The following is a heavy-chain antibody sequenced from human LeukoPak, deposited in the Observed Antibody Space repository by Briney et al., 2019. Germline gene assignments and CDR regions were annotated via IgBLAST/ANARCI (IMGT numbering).Heavy chain of an antibody. V-gene: IGHV1-18*01. CDR2: ISAYNGNT. CDR1: GYTFTSYG. J-gene: IGHJ4*02. CDR3: ARRDYDSSGFDFDY. D-gene: IGHD3-22*01. Sequence: ASVKVSCKASGYTFTSYGISWVRQAPGQGLEWMGWISAYNGNTNYAQKLQGRVTMTRNTSISTAYMELSSLRSEDTAVYYCARRDYDSSGFDFDYWGQGTLVTVSS.